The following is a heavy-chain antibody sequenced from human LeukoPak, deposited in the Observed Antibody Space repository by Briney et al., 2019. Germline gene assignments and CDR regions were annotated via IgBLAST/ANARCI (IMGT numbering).Heavy chain of an antibody. V-gene: IGHV3-74*01. D-gene: IGHD4-23*01. Sequence: GGSLTLSCATSGFTLSDYWMHWVRQVPGKGLVWVSSINSDGRSTTYADSVKGRFTISRDNSKNTLYLQMNSLRAEGTAVYYCAKGGLTTVVIPGAFDIWAKGTMVSVSS. CDR2: INSDGRST. CDR3: AKGGLTTVVIPGAFDI. CDR1: GFTLSDYW. J-gene: IGHJ3*02.